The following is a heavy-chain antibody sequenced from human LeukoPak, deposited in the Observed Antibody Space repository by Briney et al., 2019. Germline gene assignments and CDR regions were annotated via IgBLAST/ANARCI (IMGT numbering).Heavy chain of an antibody. D-gene: IGHD5-18*01. CDR1: GYSISSGYY. J-gene: IGHJ4*02. V-gene: IGHV4-38-2*01. Sequence: SETLSLTCAASGYSISSGYYWGWIRQPPGKGLEWIGYINDRGSTYSNPSLKSRDTISVDTSKNQFSLKLTSLTATDTAVYYCARGNRGYSCYYDYWGQGTLVTVSS. CDR2: INDRGST. CDR3: ARGNRGYSCYYDY.